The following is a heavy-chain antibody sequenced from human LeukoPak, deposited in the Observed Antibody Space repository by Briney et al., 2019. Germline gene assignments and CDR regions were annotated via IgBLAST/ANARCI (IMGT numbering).Heavy chain of an antibody. Sequence: SETLSLTCTVSGGSISSYYWSWIRQPAGKGLEWIGRIYTSGSTNYNPSLKGRVTMSVDTSKNQFSLKLSSVTAADTAVYYCARDRGSGWSYYFDYWGQGTLVTVSS. V-gene: IGHV4-4*07. D-gene: IGHD6-19*01. J-gene: IGHJ4*02. CDR2: IYTSGST. CDR1: GGSISSYY. CDR3: ARDRGSGWSYYFDY.